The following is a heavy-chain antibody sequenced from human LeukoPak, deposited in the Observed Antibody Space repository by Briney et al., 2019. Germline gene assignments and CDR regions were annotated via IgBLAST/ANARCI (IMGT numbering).Heavy chain of an antibody. V-gene: IGHV3-21*01. D-gene: IGHD5-24*01. Sequence: NPGGSLRLSCAASGFTFSSYSMNWVRQAPGKGLEWVSSISSSSSYTYYADSVKGRFTISRDNAKNSLYLQMNSLRAEDTAVYYCARPQMATITRYYGMDVWGQGTTVTVSS. CDR3: ARPQMATITRYYGMDV. CDR2: ISSSSSYT. CDR1: GFTFSSYS. J-gene: IGHJ6*02.